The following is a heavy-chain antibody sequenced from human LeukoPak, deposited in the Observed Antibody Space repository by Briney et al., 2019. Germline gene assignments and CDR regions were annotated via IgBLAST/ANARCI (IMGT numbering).Heavy chain of an antibody. J-gene: IGHJ4*02. V-gene: IGHV1-18*04. CDR1: GYTFINYD. D-gene: IGHD6-13*01. CDR2: ISAYNGNT. CDR3: ARYYSSSSFDY. Sequence: GASVKVSCKASGYTFINYDISWVRQAPGRGLEWMGWISAYNGNTNYAQKLQGRVTMTTDTSTSTAYMELRSLRSDDTAVYYCARYYSSSSFDYWGQGTLVTVSS.